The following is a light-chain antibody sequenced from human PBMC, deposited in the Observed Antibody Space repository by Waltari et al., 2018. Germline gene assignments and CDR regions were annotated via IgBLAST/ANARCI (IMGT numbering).Light chain of an antibody. J-gene: IGLJ3*02. CDR3: VLYMGRDIL. CDR2: STS. Sequence: QTVVTQEPSFSVSPGGTVTLTCGLSSGSVSTNYYPRWYQPSPGQAPRPLFVSTSPLALGFPYAFSGSILRNAAALTITGTQADDESHYHCVLYMGRDILFGGGTMLTVL. V-gene: IGLV8-61*01. CDR1: SGSVSTNYY.